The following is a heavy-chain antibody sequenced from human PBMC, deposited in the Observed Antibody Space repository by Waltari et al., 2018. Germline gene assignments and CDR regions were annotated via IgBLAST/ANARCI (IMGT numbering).Heavy chain of an antibody. V-gene: IGHV5-51*01. Sequence: EVQLVQSGAEVKKPGESLKISCKGSGFSFSSYWIGWVRQMPGKGLEWMGVIFPGDSDTRYSPSFQGQVTISADRSSGTAYRQWSSLKASDTAMYYCAISVFSSGWYMDRRLNWFDPWGQGTLVTVSS. CDR2: IFPGDSDT. CDR3: AISVFSSGWYMDRRLNWFDP. CDR1: GFSFSSYW. D-gene: IGHD6-19*01. J-gene: IGHJ5*02.